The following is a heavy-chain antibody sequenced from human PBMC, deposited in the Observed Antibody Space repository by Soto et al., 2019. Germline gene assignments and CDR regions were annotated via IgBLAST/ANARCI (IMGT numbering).Heavy chain of an antibody. D-gene: IGHD4-4*01. J-gene: IGHJ6*02. CDR1: GYTFTGYY. V-gene: IGHV1-2*04. Sequence: GASVKVSCKASGYTFTGYYMHWVRQAPGQGLEWMGWINPNSGGTNYAQKFQGWVTMTRDTSISTAYMELSRLRSDDTAVYYCARELSNPSSLRNTVTKYGMDVWGQGTTVTVSS. CDR2: INPNSGGT. CDR3: ARELSNPSSLRNTVTKYGMDV.